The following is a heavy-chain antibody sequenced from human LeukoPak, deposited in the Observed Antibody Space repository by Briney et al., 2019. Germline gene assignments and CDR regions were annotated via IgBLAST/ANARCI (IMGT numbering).Heavy chain of an antibody. CDR1: GFTFSSYW. CDR3: ARDQRGGDCYLDN. Sequence: PGGSLRLSCAASGFTFSSYWMHWVRQAPGKGLEWVSGINWNGGSTGYADSVKGRFTISRDNAKNSLYLQMNSLRAEDTALYYCARDQRGGDCYLDNWGQGTLVTVSS. D-gene: IGHD2-21*02. V-gene: IGHV3-20*04. J-gene: IGHJ4*02. CDR2: INWNGGST.